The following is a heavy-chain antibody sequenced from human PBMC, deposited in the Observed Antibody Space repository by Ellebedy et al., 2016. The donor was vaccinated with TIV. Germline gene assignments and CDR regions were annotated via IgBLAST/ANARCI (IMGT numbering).Heavy chain of an antibody. V-gene: IGHV4-30-4*01. CDR2: IFYSGGT. Sequence: SETLSLTCTVSGGSIGSDDYYWSWIRQPPGKGLEWIGYIFYSGGTYYNPSLKSRVTISGDTSKNQFSLRLTSVTAADTAVYYCARQKTDSGSFLCDIWGQGTMVTVSS. D-gene: IGHD3-3*01. CDR3: ARQKTDSGSFLCDI. J-gene: IGHJ3*02. CDR1: GGSIGSDDYY.